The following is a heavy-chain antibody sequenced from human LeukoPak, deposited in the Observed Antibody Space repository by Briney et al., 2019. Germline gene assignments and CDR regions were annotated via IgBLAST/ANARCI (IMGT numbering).Heavy chain of an antibody. D-gene: IGHD2-2*01. Sequence: GGSLRLSCAASGFTVSSNYMSWVRQAPGKGLEWVSVIYSGGSTYYADSVKGRFTISRDNSKNTLYLQMNSLRAEDTSVYYCASGLGYCSSTSCYGYNSGAFDIWGQGTMVTVSS. CDR2: IYSGGST. CDR3: ASGLGYCSSTSCYGYNSGAFDI. V-gene: IGHV3-53*01. CDR1: GFTVSSNY. J-gene: IGHJ3*02.